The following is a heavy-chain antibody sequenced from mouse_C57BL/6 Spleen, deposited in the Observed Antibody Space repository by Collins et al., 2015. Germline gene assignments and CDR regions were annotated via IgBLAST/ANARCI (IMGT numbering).Heavy chain of an antibody. Sequence: KATLTADKSSSTAYMQLSSLTSEDSAVYYCARNGSMDYWGQGTSVTVSS. V-gene: IGHV1-4*01. D-gene: IGHD1-1*01. J-gene: IGHJ4*01. CDR3: ARNGSMDY.